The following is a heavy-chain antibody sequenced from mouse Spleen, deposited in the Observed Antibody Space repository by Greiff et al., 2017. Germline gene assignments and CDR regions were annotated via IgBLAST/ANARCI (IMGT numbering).Heavy chain of an antibody. CDR2: SRNKANDYTT. CDR1: GFTFSDFY. V-gene: IGHV7-1*01. D-gene: IGHD4-1*01. J-gene: IGHJ1*01. Sequence: EVKLVESGGGLVQSGRSLRLSCATSGFTFSDFYMEWVRQAPGKGLEWIAASRNKANDYTTEYSASVKGRFIVSRDTSQSILYLQMNALRAEDTAIYYCARERKTGTGYWYFDVWGAGTTVTVSS. CDR3: ARERKTGTGYWYFDV.